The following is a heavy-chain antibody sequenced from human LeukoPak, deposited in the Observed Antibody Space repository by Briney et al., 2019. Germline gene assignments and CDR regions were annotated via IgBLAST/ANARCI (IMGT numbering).Heavy chain of an antibody. J-gene: IGHJ4*02. Sequence: GGSLRLSCTASGFTFSSYAMSWVRQAPGKGLEWVSAVSSSGGSTNYADYVKGQFTISRDNSKNTVYLHMNNLRAEDTAVYYCAKEGRKTGNTYGYEYDCWGQGTLVTVSS. D-gene: IGHD5-18*01. V-gene: IGHV3-23*01. CDR3: AKEGRKTGNTYGYEYDC. CDR1: GFTFSSYA. CDR2: VSSSGGST.